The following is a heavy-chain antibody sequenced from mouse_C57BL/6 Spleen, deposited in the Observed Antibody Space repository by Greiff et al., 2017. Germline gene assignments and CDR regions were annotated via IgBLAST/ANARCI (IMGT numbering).Heavy chain of an antibody. CDR1: GYTFTDYN. CDR2: INPNNGGT. J-gene: IGHJ2*01. CDR3: ARKDYGSSYFDY. D-gene: IGHD1-1*01. Sequence: EVKLQESGRELVKPGASVKIPCKASGYTFTDYNMDWVKQSHGKSLEWIGDINPNNGGTIYNQKFKGKATLTVDKSSSTAYMELRSLTSEDTAVYYCARKDYGSSYFDYWGQGTTLTVSS. V-gene: IGHV1-18*01.